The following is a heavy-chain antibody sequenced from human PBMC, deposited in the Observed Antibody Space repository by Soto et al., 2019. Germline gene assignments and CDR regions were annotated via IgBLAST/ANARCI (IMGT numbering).Heavy chain of an antibody. CDR2: IIPIFGTA. J-gene: IGHJ3*02. D-gene: IGHD4-17*01. CDR1: GGTFSSYA. CDR3: ARDLFMTTVTRRAFDAFDI. V-gene: IGHV1-69*06. Sequence: ASVEVSCKASGGTFSSYAISWVRQAPGQGLEWMGGIIPIFGTANYAQKFQGRVTITADKSTSTAYMELSSLRSEDTAVYYCARDLFMTTVTRRAFDAFDIWGQGTMVTVSS.